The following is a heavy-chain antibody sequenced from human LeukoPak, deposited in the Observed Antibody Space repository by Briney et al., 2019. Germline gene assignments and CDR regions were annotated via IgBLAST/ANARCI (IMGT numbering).Heavy chain of an antibody. J-gene: IGHJ3*02. V-gene: IGHV3-9*01. D-gene: IGHD1-26*01. CDR2: ISWNSGSI. CDR1: GFTFDDYA. Sequence: PGRSLRLSCAASGFTFDDYAMHWVRQAPGKGLEWVSGISWNSGSIGYADSVKGRFTISRDNAKNSLYLQMNSLRAEDTALYYCAKGDGSYPLGGAFDIWGQGTMVTVSS. CDR3: AKGDGSYPLGGAFDI.